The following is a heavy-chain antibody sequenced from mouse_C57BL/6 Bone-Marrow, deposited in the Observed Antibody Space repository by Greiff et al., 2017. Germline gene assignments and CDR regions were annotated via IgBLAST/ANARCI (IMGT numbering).Heavy chain of an antibody. J-gene: IGHJ1*03. Sequence: VKLQESGPELVKPGASVKISCKASGYAFSSSWMNWVKQRPGKGLEWIGRIYPGDGDTNYNGKFKGKATLTADKSSSTAYMQLSSLTSEDSAVYVCARGGGNYEYFDVWGTGTTVTVSS. CDR3: ARGGGNYEYFDV. V-gene: IGHV1-82*01. CDR2: IYPGDGDT. D-gene: IGHD2-1*01. CDR1: GYAFSSSW.